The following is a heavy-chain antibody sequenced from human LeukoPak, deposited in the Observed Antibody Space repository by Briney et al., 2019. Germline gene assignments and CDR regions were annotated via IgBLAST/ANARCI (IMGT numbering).Heavy chain of an antibody. Sequence: ASVKVSCKASGGTFSSYAISWVRQAPGQGLEWMGGIIPIFGTANYAQKFQGRVTITTDESTSTAYMELSSLRSEDTAVYYCARGTPALPQLRGELSFSRQYYFDYWGQGTLVTVSS. D-gene: IGHD3-16*02. J-gene: IGHJ4*02. CDR3: ARGTPALPQLRGELSFSRQYYFDY. CDR1: GGTFSSYA. CDR2: IIPIFGTA. V-gene: IGHV1-69*05.